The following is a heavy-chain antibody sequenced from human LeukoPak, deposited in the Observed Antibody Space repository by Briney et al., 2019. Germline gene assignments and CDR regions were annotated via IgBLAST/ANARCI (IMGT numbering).Heavy chain of an antibody. CDR1: GGSFRGYY. CDR3: ASTPRGSGSYLSN. Sequence: PSETLSLTCAVCGGSFRGYYWSWIRQPPGKGLEWIGEINHSGSTNYNPSLKSRVTISVDTSKNQFSLKLSSVTAADTAVYYCASTPRGSGSYLSNWGQGTLVTVSS. D-gene: IGHD3-10*01. V-gene: IGHV4-34*01. CDR2: INHSGST. J-gene: IGHJ4*02.